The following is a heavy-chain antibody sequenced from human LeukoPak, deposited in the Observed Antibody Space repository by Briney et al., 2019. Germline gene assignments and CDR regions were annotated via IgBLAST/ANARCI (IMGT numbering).Heavy chain of an antibody. CDR1: GFTFSGSA. CDR3: TRHVVNYDILTGYLY. CDR2: IRSKANSYAT. V-gene: IGHV3-73*01. Sequence: GGSLRLSCAASGFTFSGSAMHWVRQASGKGLEWVGRIRSKANSYATAYAASVKGRFTISRDHSKNTAYLQMNSLKTEDTAVYYCTRHVVNYDILTGYLYWGQGTLVTVSS. J-gene: IGHJ4*02. D-gene: IGHD3-9*01.